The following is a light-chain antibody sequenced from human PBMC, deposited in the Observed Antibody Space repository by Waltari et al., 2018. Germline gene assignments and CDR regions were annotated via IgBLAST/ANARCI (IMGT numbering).Light chain of an antibody. V-gene: IGKV3-11*01. Sequence: EIVLKQSPATLSLSPGERATLACRASQSVSNFLAWYQQKPGQAPRLLIYDASRRAAGIPARFSGSGSGTDFTLTISRLEPEDFAVFYCQQRTNWPLTFGGGTKLEVK. CDR1: QSVSNF. CDR2: DAS. CDR3: QQRTNWPLT. J-gene: IGKJ4*01.